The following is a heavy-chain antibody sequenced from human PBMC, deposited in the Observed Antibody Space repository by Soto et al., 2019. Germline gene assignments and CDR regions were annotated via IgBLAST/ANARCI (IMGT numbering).Heavy chain of an antibody. Sequence: GGSLRLSCAASGFTFSSYSMNWVRQAPGKGLEWVSYISSSSTIYYADSVKGRFTISRDNAKNSLDLQMNSLRYEDTAVYYCAREGGSEWLDPKSYYYYGMDVWGQGTTVTVSS. J-gene: IGHJ6*02. D-gene: IGHD6-19*01. V-gene: IGHV3-48*02. CDR1: GFTFSSYS. CDR3: AREGGSEWLDPKSYYYYGMDV. CDR2: ISSSSTI.